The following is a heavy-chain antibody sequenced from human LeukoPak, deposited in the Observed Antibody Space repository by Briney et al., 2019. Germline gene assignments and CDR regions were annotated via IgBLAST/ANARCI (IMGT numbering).Heavy chain of an antibody. CDR1: GGSISSSSYY. V-gene: IGHV4-39*01. CDR2: IYYSGST. D-gene: IGHD4-11*01. Sequence: SETLSLTCTVSGGSISSSSYYWGWIRQPPGKGPEWIGNIYYSGSTYYNPSLQSRVTISVDTSKNQFSLKLSSVTAADTAVYYCAKTYSTSFAFDIWAQGTTVTVSS. J-gene: IGHJ3*02. CDR3: AKTYSTSFAFDI.